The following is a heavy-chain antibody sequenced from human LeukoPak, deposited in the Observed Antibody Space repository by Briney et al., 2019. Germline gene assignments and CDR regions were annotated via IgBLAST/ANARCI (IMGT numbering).Heavy chain of an antibody. V-gene: IGHV3-66*01. J-gene: IGHJ4*02. CDR3: ARDAETSLAN. Sequence: GGSLRLSCAASGFTFSSYSMNWVRQAPGKRLEWVTVIYLDGRADYADSVKGRFTISSDNSKNTVYLQMNSLKDEDTAVYYCARDAETSLANWGQGTLVTVSP. CDR1: GFTFSSYS. D-gene: IGHD5-24*01. CDR2: IYLDGRA.